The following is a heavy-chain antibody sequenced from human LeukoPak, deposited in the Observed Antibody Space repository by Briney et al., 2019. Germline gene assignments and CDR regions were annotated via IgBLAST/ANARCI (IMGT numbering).Heavy chain of an antibody. CDR3: AKDQSGSYYNAFDI. CDR1: RFTFSSYG. V-gene: IGHV3-30*02. D-gene: IGHD1-26*01. J-gene: IGHJ3*02. CDR2: IRYDGSNK. Sequence: GGSLRLSCAASRFTFSSYGMHWVRQAPGKGLEWVAFIRYDGSNKYYADSVKGRFTISRDNSKNTLYLQMNSLRAEDTAVYYCAKDQSGSYYNAFDIWGQGTMVTVSS.